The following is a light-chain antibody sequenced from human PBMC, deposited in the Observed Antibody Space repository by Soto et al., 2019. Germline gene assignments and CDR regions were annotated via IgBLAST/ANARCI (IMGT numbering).Light chain of an antibody. CDR2: GAS. Sequence: EIVLTQSPGTLSLSPGERATLSCRASPSVSGSNLAWYQQKPGQAPRLVIYGASSRATGIPDRFSGSGSGTDFTLTISRLEPEDFAVYYCQQYSSFGQGTKVDIK. V-gene: IGKV3-20*01. CDR3: QQYSS. CDR1: PSVSGSN. J-gene: IGKJ1*01.